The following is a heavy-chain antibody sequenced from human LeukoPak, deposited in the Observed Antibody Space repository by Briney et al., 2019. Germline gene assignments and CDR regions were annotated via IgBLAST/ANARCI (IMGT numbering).Heavy chain of an antibody. V-gene: IGHV3-7*01. Sequence: GGSLRLSCAASGFTFTNYWMSWVRQAPGKGLEWVANIKQDGSEKYYVDSVKGRFTISRDNAKNSLYLQMNSLRAEDTAVYYCARGGTDYYDSSGYSLIGYWGQGTLVTVSS. J-gene: IGHJ4*02. CDR2: IKQDGSEK. CDR3: ARGGTDYYDSSGYSLIGY. CDR1: GFTFTNYW. D-gene: IGHD3-22*01.